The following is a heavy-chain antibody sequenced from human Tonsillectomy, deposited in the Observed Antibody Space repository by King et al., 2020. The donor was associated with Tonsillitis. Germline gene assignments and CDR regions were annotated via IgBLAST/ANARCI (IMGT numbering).Heavy chain of an antibody. CDR3: ARRGVSSGESAEYLHH. CDR2: IYPGDSDT. CDR1: GYSFTNYW. D-gene: IGHD6-25*01. Sequence: QLVQSGAEVKKPGESLKISCKGSGYSFTNYWIGWVRQMPGKGLEWMGFIYPGDSDTRYSPSFQGQVTISADKSISTAYLEWSSLKASDTAMYYCARRGVSSGESAEYLHHWGQGTLVTVSS. J-gene: IGHJ1*01. V-gene: IGHV5-51*01.